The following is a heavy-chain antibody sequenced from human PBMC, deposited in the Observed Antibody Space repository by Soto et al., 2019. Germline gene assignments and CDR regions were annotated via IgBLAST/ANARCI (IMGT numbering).Heavy chain of an antibody. CDR3: ARSSSGSYYAQY. V-gene: IGHV1-18*01. J-gene: IGHJ4*02. CDR2: ISAYSGHA. D-gene: IGHD3-10*01. Sequence: ASVKVSCKASGYTFTNYGLTWVRQAPGQGLEWMGWISAYSGHANYAQKLQGRVTMTTDTSTSTAYMELTTLRSDDTAVYYCARSSSGSYYAQYWGQGALVTVSS. CDR1: GYTFTNYG.